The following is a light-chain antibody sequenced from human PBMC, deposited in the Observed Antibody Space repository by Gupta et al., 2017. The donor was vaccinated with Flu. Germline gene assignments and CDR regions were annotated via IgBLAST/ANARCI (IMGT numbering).Light chain of an antibody. CDR3: SSYTSSYTYV. CDR2: EVG. Sequence: QSALTQPPSVSGSPGQSVTISCTGTSSDIGNYNRVSWYQQPPGTAPKLMIYEVGNRPSGVPDRFSGYKSGKTASLAISGLQAEDEADYYCSSYTSSYTYVFGTGTKLTVL. J-gene: IGLJ1*01. CDR1: SSDIGNYNR. V-gene: IGLV2-18*02.